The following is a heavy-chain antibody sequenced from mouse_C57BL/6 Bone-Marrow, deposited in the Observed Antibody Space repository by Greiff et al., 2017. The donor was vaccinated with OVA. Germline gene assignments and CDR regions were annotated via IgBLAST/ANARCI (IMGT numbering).Heavy chain of an antibody. CDR3: ARGYDYGYFDV. V-gene: IGHV1-42*01. Sequence: VQLKQSGPELVKPGASVKISCKASGYSFTGYYMNWVKQSPEKSLEWIGEINPSTGGTTYNQKFKAKATLTVDKSSSTAYMQLKSLTSEDSAVYYCARGYDYGYFDVWGTGTTVTVSS. J-gene: IGHJ1*03. CDR1: GYSFTGYY. CDR2: INPSTGGT. D-gene: IGHD2-3*01.